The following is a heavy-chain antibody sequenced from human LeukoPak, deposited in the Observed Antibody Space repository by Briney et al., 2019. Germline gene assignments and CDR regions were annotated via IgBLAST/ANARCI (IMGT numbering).Heavy chain of an antibody. V-gene: IGHV1-69*13. CDR3: ATGQYYYGSGSYHHPTDYYYYYMDV. Sequence: ASVKVSCKASGGTFSSYAISWVRQAPGHGLEWMGGFIPIFGTANSAQKFQGRVTITADESTSTAYMELSSLRSEDTAVYYCATGQYYYGSGSYHHPTDYYYYYMDVWGKGTTVTISS. CDR2: FIPIFGTA. CDR1: GGTFSSYA. J-gene: IGHJ6*03. D-gene: IGHD3-10*01.